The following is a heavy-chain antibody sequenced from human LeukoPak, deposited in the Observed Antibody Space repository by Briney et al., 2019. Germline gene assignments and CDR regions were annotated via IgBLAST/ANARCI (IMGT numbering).Heavy chain of an antibody. CDR3: ARVQVVYTSSYDAYYYYYYMDV. CDR1: GGSISSYY. Sequence: SENLSLTCTVSGGSISSYYWSWIRQPAGRGLEWIRRMYTSGSPNYNPSLKSRVTMSVDTSKNQFSLKLSSVTAADTAVYYCARVQVVYTSSYDAYYYYYYMDVWGKGTTVTVSS. J-gene: IGHJ6*03. V-gene: IGHV4-4*07. CDR2: MYTSGSP. D-gene: IGHD6-6*01.